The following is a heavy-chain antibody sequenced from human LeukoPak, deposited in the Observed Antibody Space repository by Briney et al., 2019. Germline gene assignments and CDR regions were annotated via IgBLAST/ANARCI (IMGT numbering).Heavy chain of an antibody. CDR3: ARDIAPSGSWWFDS. V-gene: IGHV1-2*02. CDR2: VTPSTGDT. D-gene: IGHD6-13*01. J-gene: IGHJ5*01. Sequence: GASVKVSCKASGYTFTEYYIHWLRQAPGQGLERMGWVTPSTGDTFYAQNFRGRVTMTRDTSISTAYMQLGGLKSDDTAVYYCARDIAPSGSWWFDSWGQGTLVSVSS. CDR1: GYTFTEYY.